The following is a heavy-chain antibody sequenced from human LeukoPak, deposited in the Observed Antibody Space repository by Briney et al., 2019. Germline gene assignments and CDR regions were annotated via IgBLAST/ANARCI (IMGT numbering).Heavy chain of an antibody. CDR3: ARAPRWAGDLGGFDS. CDR1: AGSTRGYY. CDR2: IYYSGST. Sequence: PSETLSLTCIVSAGSTRGYYWSWIRQPPGKGLEWIGYIYYSGSTKYNPSLKSRVTISVDTSKNQFSLKLSSVTAADTAVYYCARAPRWAGDLGGFDSWGQGPLVTVSS. V-gene: IGHV4-59*08. D-gene: IGHD3-16*01. J-gene: IGHJ4*02.